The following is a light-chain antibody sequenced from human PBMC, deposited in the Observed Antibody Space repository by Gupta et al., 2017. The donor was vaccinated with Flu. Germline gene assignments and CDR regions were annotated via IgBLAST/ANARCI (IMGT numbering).Light chain of an antibody. J-gene: IGKJ1*01. CDR1: QSVSSSY. Sequence: EIVLTQSPGTLSLSPGERATLSCRASQSVSSSYLAWYQQKPGQAPRLLIYGASSRATGIPDRFSGSGSGTDFTLTISRREPEDFAVYYCQQEGSSPHKFGQGTKVEIK. CDR3: QQEGSSPHK. CDR2: GAS. V-gene: IGKV3-20*01.